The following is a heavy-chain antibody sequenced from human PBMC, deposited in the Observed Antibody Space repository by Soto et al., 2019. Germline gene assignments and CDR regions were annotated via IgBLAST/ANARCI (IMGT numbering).Heavy chain of an antibody. CDR2: ISGSGGST. D-gene: IGHD6-13*01. CDR1: GFTFSSYA. V-gene: IGHV3-23*01. Sequence: GVSLRLSCAASGFTFSSYAMSWVRQAPGKGLEWVSAISGSGGSTYYADSVKGRFTISRDNSKNTLYLQLDSLRAEDTAVYYCARHPPTSSWPTALDYWGQGALVTVSS. CDR3: ARHPPTSSWPTALDY. J-gene: IGHJ4*02.